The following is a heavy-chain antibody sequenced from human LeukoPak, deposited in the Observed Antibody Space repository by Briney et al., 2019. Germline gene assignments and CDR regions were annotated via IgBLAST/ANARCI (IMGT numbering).Heavy chain of an antibody. V-gene: IGHV4-34*01. Sequence: GSLRLSCAASGSTFSDAWMSWIRQPPGKGLEWIGEINHSGSTNYDPSLKSRVTILVDTFMKQFSLKLNSVTAADTAVYYCARRVTVHYYMDLWAKGTTVTVSS. CDR3: ARRVTVHYYMDL. CDR2: INHSGST. CDR1: GSTFSDAW. J-gene: IGHJ6*03. D-gene: IGHD3-10*01.